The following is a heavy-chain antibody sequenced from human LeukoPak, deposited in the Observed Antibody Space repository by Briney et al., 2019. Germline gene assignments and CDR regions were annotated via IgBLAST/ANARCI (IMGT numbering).Heavy chain of an antibody. V-gene: IGHV1-69*13. J-gene: IGHJ4*02. D-gene: IGHD6-19*01. CDR1: GGTFSSYA. Sequence: SVKVSCKASGGTFSSYAISWVRQAPGQGLEWMGGIIPSFGTANYAQKFQGRVTITADESTSTAYMELSSLRSEDTAVYYCASPGYSSGTYSDYWGQGTLVTVSS. CDR2: IIPSFGTA. CDR3: ASPGYSSGTYSDY.